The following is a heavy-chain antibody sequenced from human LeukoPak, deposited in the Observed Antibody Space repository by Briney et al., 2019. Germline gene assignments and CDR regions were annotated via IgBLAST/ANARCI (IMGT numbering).Heavy chain of an antibody. V-gene: IGHV3-66*04. CDR1: GFTVSSNY. CDR2: IYSGGST. CDR3: ASHSTGWGYYMDV. Sequence: GGSLRLSCAASGFTVSSNYMNWVRQAPGKGLEWVSVIYSGGSTYYADSVKGRFTISRDNSKNTLYLQMNSLRAEDTAVYYCASHSTGWGYYMDVWGKGTTVTVSS. D-gene: IGHD6-19*01. J-gene: IGHJ6*03.